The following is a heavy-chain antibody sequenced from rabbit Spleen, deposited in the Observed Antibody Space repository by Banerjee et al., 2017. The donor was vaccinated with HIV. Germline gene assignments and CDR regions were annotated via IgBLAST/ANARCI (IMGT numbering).Heavy chain of an antibody. Sequence: QEQLVESGGGLVQPEGSLTLTCTASGFDFSSNAMCWVRQAPGKGPEWIACIVNGDGSTYYASWAKGRFTISRHNAQNTLYLQLNSLTAADTATYFCVRDQAGYAGYGPWYFNLWGQGTLVTVS. CDR1: GFDFSSNA. CDR2: IVNGDGST. V-gene: IGHV1S47*01. CDR3: VRDQAGYAGYGPWYFNL. J-gene: IGHJ4*01. D-gene: IGHD7-1*01.